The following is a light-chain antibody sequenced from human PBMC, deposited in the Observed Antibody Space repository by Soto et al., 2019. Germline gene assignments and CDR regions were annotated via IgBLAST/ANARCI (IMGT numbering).Light chain of an antibody. CDR2: AAS. CDR1: QSISSY. V-gene: IGKV1-39*01. Sequence: DIQMTQSPSSLSASVGDRVTITCRASQSISSYLNWYQQKPGKAPKLLIYAASSLQSGVPSRFSGSGSGTDFPLTISRQQPEDFATYYCQQSYSTPRTFGQGTMLEIK. CDR3: QQSYSTPRT. J-gene: IGKJ2*01.